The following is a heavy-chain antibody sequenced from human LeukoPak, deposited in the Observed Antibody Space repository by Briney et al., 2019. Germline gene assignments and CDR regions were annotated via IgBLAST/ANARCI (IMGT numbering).Heavy chain of an antibody. CDR2: ISAYNGNT. J-gene: IGHJ6*02. CDR3: ARDSGDILDMDV. Sequence: GASVKVSCKASGYTFTSYGISCVRQAPGQGLEWMGWISAYNGNTNYAQKLQGRVTISTDTSTSTAYMELRSVRSDDTAVYYCARDSGDILDMDVWGQGTTVTVSS. V-gene: IGHV1-18*01. D-gene: IGHD3-9*01. CDR1: GYTFTSYG.